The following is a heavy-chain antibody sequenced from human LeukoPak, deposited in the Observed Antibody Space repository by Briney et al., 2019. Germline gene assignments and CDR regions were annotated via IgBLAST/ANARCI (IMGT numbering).Heavy chain of an antibody. CDR3: ARGDIVVVVAALAPYYYYGMDV. CDR1: GYTFTSYY. J-gene: IGHJ6*02. CDR2: INPNSGGT. Sequence: EASVKVSCKASGYTFTSYYMHWVRQAPGQGLEWMGWINPNSGGTNYAQKFQGRVTMTRDTSISTAYMELSRLRSDDTAVYYCARGDIVVVVAALAPYYYYGMDVWGQGTTVTVSS. D-gene: IGHD2-15*01. V-gene: IGHV1-2*02.